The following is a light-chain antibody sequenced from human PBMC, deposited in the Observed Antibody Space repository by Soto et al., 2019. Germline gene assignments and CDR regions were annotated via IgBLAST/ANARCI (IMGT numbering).Light chain of an antibody. J-gene: IGKJ5*01. CDR3: QQRSNWPPIT. Sequence: EIVLTQSPATLSLSPGERATLSCRASQSVSSCLAWYQQKPGQAPGLLIYDASNRATGIPARFSGSGSGTDFTLTISSLEPEDFAVNYCQQRSNWPPITFGQGTRLEIK. CDR1: QSVSSC. V-gene: IGKV3-11*01. CDR2: DAS.